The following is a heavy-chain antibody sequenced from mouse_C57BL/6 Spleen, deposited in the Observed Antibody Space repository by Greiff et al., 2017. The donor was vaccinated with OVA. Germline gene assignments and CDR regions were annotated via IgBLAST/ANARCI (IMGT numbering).Heavy chain of an antibody. J-gene: IGHJ4*01. CDR3: ALIYYDYDGSAMDY. CDR1: GYTFTSYW. Sequence: QVQLQQSGAELVRPGSSVKLSCKASGYTFTSYWMDWVKQRPGQGLEWIGNIYPSDSETHYNQKFKDKATLTVDKSSSTAYMQLSSLTSEDSAVYYCALIYYDYDGSAMDYWGQGTSVTVSS. CDR2: IYPSDSET. V-gene: IGHV1-61*01. D-gene: IGHD2-4*01.